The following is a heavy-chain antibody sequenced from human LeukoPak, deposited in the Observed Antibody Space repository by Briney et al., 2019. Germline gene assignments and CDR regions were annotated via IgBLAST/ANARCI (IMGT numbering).Heavy chain of an antibody. CDR2: ISNDGSDK. CDR3: AKGYSTGWYGGVDY. Sequence: PGRSLRRSCAASGFTFSSYGMYWVRQAPGKGLEWVVVISNDGSDKYYADSVKGRFTIPRDNSKNTLYLQMNSLRAEDTAVYYCAKGYSTGWYGGVDYWGQGTLVTVSS. CDR1: GFTFSSYG. D-gene: IGHD6-19*01. V-gene: IGHV3-30*18. J-gene: IGHJ4*02.